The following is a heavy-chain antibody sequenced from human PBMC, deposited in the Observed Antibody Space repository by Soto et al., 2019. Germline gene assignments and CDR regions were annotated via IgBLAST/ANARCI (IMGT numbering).Heavy chain of an antibody. D-gene: IGHD6-6*01. CDR3: ARHYSSSYYYYYGMDV. CDR2: IYPGDSDT. V-gene: IGHV5-51*01. CDR1: GYSFTSYW. Sequence: GESLKISCKGSGYSFTSYWIGWVRQMPGKGLEWMGIIYPGDSDTRYSPSFQGQVTISADKSISTAYLQWSSLKASDTAMYYCARHYSSSYYYYYGMDVWGQGTTVTVSS. J-gene: IGHJ6*02.